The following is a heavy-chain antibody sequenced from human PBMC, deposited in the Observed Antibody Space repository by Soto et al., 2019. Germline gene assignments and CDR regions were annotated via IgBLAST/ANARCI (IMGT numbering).Heavy chain of an antibody. CDR1: GDSVSSNSAA. CDR2: TYYRSKWYN. CDR3: ARGFSRYSYGWYYYGMDV. J-gene: IGHJ6*02. D-gene: IGHD5-18*01. V-gene: IGHV6-1*01. Sequence: SQTLSLTCAISGDSVSSNSAAWNWIRQSPSRGLEWLGRTYYRSKWYNDYAVSVKSRITINPDTSKNQFSLQLNSVTPEGTAVYYCARGFSRYSYGWYYYGMDVWGQGTTVTVSS.